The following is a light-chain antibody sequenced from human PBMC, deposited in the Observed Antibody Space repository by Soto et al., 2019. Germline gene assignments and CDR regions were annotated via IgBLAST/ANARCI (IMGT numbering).Light chain of an antibody. CDR3: QQYNDWPPIT. CDR2: HAS. CDR1: ESVTRN. Sequence: EVVLTQSPVILSVSPGESATLSCRASESVTRNLAWYQHIPGQAPRLLVFHASVRATGIPARFSGSGSGTEFSLTSSNWQSEDFAVYFCQQYNDWPPITFGQGTRLEIK. V-gene: IGKV3-15*01. J-gene: IGKJ5*01.